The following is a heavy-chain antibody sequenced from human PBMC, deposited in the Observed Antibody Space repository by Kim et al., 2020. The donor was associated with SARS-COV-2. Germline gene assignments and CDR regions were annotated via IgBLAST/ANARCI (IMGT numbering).Heavy chain of an antibody. J-gene: IGHJ6*02. CDR1: GFTFSNAW. Sequence: GGSLRLSCAASGFTFSNAWMSWVRQAPGKGLEWVGRIKSKTDGGTTDYAAPVKGRFTISRDDSKNTLYLQMNSLKTEDTAVYYCTTASQRWLQFYYYGMDVWGQGTTVTVSS. V-gene: IGHV3-15*01. CDR3: TTASQRWLQFYYYGMDV. D-gene: IGHD5-12*01. CDR2: IKSKTDGGTT.